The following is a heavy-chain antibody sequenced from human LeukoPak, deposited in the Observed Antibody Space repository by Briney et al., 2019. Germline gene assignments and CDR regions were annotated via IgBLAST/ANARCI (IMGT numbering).Heavy chain of an antibody. J-gene: IGHJ6*02. CDR2: IKQDRSEK. CDR3: AIDLGDRSGYSLWLGDYGMDV. V-gene: IGHV3-7*01. D-gene: IGHD3-22*01. Sequence: GGSLRLSCAASGFTFSSYWMSWVRQAPGKGLEWVANIKQDRSEKYYVDSVKGRFTISRDNAKNSLYLQMNSLRAEDTAVYYCAIDLGDRSGYSLWLGDYGMDVWGQGTTVTVSS. CDR1: GFTFSSYW.